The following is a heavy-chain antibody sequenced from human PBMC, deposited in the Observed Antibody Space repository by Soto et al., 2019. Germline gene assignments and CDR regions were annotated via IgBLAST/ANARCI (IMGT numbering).Heavy chain of an antibody. D-gene: IGHD1-1*01. J-gene: IGHJ6*02. CDR2: IYPGDSDT. Sequence: LGESLKISCKGSGYSFTSYWIGWVRQMPGKGLEWMGIIYPGDSDTRYSPSFQGQVTISADKSISTAYLQWSSLKASDTAMYYCARRELDPYYYYGMDVWGQGTTVTVSS. CDR3: ARRELDPYYYYGMDV. V-gene: IGHV5-51*01. CDR1: GYSFTSYW.